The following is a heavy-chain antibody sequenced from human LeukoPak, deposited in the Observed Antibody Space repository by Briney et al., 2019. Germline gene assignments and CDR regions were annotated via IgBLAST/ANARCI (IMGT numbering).Heavy chain of an antibody. J-gene: IGHJ4*02. CDR3: ARAQLGTPTDY. CDR1: GFTFSSFA. Sequence: GGSLRLSCAASGFTFSSFAMYWVRQAPGKGLVWVSRVRSDGSGSMYANSVMGRFTISRDNSKNMLYLQMNSLTAEDTAVYFCARAQLGTPTDYWGQGTQVTVSS. CDR2: VRSDGSGS. D-gene: IGHD1-26*01. V-gene: IGHV3-74*03.